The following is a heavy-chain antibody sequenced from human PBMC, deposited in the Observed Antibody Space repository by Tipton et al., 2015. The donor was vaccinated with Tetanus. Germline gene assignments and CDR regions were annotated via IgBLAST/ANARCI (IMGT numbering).Heavy chain of an antibody. CDR3: ARETSLTNSY. V-gene: IGHV3-33*01. D-gene: IGHD4-17*01. Sequence: SLRLSCAASGFSFSTYNFHWVRQAPGKGLEWVAVIWYDGTTKYYADSVKGRFTISRDNSKNTLFLQMNSLRAEDTAVYYCARETSLTNSYWGQGTLVTVSS. J-gene: IGHJ1*01. CDR2: IWYDGTTK. CDR1: GFSFSTYN.